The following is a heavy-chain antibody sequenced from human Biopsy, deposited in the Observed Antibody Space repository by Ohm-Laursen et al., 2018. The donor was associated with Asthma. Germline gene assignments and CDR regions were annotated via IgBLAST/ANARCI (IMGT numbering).Heavy chain of an antibody. CDR2: PHHSGYT. CDR3: ARGSASRLAQWELLVSGGKRAHSYYGMDV. CDR1: GGSFSSNY. D-gene: IGHD1-26*01. V-gene: IGHV4-34*01. J-gene: IGHJ6*02. Sequence: SETLSLTCAVYGGSFSSNYWSWIRQTPGQGLEWLGDPHHSGYTHYNPPLSRRPTLSVDTSKNQFSLRLTSVTAADTAVYYCARGSASRLAQWELLVSGGKRAHSYYGMDVWGQGTTVTVSS.